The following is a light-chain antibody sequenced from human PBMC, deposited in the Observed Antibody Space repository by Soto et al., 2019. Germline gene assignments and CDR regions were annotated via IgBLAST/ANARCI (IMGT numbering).Light chain of an antibody. Sequence: QSALTQPASVSGSPGQSITISCTGTSNDIGGSKYVSWYQQHPGKAPKLMVYDVSNRPPGVSSRFSGSKSGNTASLTISGLQAEDEADYHCSSYTSSNTVTFGGGTKLTVL. J-gene: IGLJ2*01. CDR2: DVS. CDR1: SNDIGGSKY. V-gene: IGLV2-14*01. CDR3: SSYTSSNTVT.